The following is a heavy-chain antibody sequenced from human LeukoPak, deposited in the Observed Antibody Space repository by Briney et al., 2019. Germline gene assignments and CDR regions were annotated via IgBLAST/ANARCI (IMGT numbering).Heavy chain of an antibody. J-gene: IGHJ4*02. CDR2: ISSNGGST. V-gene: IGHV3-64D*06. CDR1: GFTFSSHA. Sequence: PGGSLRLSCSASGFTFSSHAMHWVRQAPGKGLEYVSAISSNGGSTYYADSVKGRFTISRDNSKNTLYLQMSSLRAEDTAVYYCVKDKTGRALGGNFDYWGQGTLVTVSS. CDR3: VKDKTGRALGGNFDY. D-gene: IGHD3-16*01.